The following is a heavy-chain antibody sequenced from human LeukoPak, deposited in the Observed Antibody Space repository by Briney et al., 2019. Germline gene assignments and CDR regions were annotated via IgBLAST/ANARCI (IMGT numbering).Heavy chain of an antibody. CDR2: IKQDGSEK. CDR1: GFTFSDYY. J-gene: IGHJ4*02. D-gene: IGHD4-17*01. V-gene: IGHV3-7*03. CDR3: ARDWGTYGDAFDY. Sequence: GGSLRLSCAASGFTFSDYYMSWVRQAPGKGLEWVANIKQDGSEKYYVDSVKGRFTISRDNAKNSLYLQMNSLRAEDTAVYYCARDWGTYGDAFDYWGQGTLVTVSS.